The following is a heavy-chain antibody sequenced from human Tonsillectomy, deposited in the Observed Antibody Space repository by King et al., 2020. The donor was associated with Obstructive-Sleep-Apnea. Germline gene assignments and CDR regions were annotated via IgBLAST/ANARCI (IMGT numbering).Heavy chain of an antibody. V-gene: IGHV3-15*01. CDR3: TTGGRLGVLDAFDI. CDR2: IKSKTAGGTT. CDR1: GFTFSNAG. Sequence: VQLVESGGGLVKPGGSLRLSCAASGFTFSNAGMSWVRQAPGKGLEWVGRIKSKTAGGTTDYAAPVKGRFTISRDDSKNTLYLQMNSLKTEDTAVYYCTTGGRLGVLDAFDIWGQGTMVTVSS. J-gene: IGHJ3*02. D-gene: IGHD2-15*01.